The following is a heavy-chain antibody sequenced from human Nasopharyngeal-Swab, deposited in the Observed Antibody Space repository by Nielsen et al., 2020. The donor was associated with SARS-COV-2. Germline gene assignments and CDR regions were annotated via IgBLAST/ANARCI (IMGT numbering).Heavy chain of an antibody. D-gene: IGHD3-22*01. V-gene: IGHV4-34*01. CDR2: INHSGST. CDR1: GGSFSGYY. CDR3: ARGTQIYSSGYSYYYYMDV. Sequence: LTLACALYGGSFSGYYWSWNRQLPGKGLEWIGEINHSGSTNYNPSLKSRVTISVDTSKNQFSLKLSSVTAADTAVYYCARGTQIYSSGYSYYYYMDVWGKGTTVTVSS. J-gene: IGHJ6*03.